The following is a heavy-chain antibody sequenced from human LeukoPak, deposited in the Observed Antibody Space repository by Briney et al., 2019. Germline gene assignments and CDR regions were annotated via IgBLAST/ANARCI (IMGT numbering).Heavy chain of an antibody. V-gene: IGHV1-69*05. J-gene: IGHJ4*02. Sequence: ASVKVSCKASGGTFSSYAISWVRQAPGQGLEWMGGIIPIFGTANYAQKFQGRVTITTDESTSTAYMELSSLRSEDTAVYYCARDSGSSSCLDYWGQGTLVTVSS. CDR3: ARDSGSSSCLDY. CDR2: IIPIFGTA. CDR1: GGTFSSYA. D-gene: IGHD6-6*01.